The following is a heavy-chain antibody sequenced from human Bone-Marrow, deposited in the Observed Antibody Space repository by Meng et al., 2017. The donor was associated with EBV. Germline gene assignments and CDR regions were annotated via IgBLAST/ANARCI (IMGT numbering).Heavy chain of an antibody. D-gene: IGHD1-1*01. J-gene: IGHJ4*02. CDR3: ARDSTLDHFDL. CDR1: GFTLNDYY. V-gene: IGHV3-11*01. CDR2: ISSTSRTV. Sequence: VQLVGSVGGLVKPGGSLRLSCVASGFTLNDYYMGWIRQAPGKGLEWVAHISSTSRTVDYADSVKGRFIISRDNARNSVYLQMNSLRDEDTAVYYCARDSTLDHFDLWGQGTLVTVSS.